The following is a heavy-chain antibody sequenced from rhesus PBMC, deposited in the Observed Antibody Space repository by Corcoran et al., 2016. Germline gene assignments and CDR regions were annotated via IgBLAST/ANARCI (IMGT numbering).Heavy chain of an antibody. Sequence: EVQLVQSGAEVKKPGAPGKISCTASGYTFTDYYLPWVRQAPGKGLGWMGRVDPEDGEAMHAQKFQDRVPITADTSTDTAYMELSSLRSEDTAVYYCATGKGGVSLWGQGVLVTVSS. CDR2: VDPEDGEA. J-gene: IGHJ4*01. V-gene: IGHV1-111*02. D-gene: IGHD2-39*01. CDR1: GYTFTDYY. CDR3: ATGKGGVSL.